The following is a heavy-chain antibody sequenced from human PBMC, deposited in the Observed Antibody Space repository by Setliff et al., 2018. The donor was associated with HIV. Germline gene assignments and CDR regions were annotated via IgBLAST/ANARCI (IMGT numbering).Heavy chain of an antibody. V-gene: IGHV1-69*13. CDR3: ATDGPHQQYFELYFYYYLEV. Sequence: SVKVSCKASGGTFSSYGLSWVRQAPGQGLEWMGGIIPIFGKTSYAQNFQGRITITADESTSTAYMELSSLKSEETAVYFCATDGPHQQYFELYFYYYLEVWGKGTTVTVSS. CDR2: IIPIFGKT. CDR1: GGTFSSYG. D-gene: IGHD3-9*01. J-gene: IGHJ6*03.